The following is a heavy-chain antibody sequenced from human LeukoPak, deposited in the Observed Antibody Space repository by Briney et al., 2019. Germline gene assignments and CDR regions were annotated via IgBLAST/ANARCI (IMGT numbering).Heavy chain of an antibody. Sequence: PSETLSLTCTVSGGSISSGSYYWSWIRQPAGKGLEWIGRIYTSGSTNYNPSLKSRVTISVDTSKNHFSVRLSSVTAADTAVYYCARHRRLVPVDWGQGTLVTVSS. J-gene: IGHJ4*02. V-gene: IGHV4-61*02. CDR2: IYTSGST. D-gene: IGHD4-23*01. CDR1: GGSISSGSYY. CDR3: ARHRRLVPVD.